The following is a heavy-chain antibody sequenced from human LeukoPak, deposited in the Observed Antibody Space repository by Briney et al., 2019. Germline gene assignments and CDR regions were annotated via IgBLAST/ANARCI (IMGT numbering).Heavy chain of an antibody. V-gene: IGHV1-69*05. CDR1: GGTFSSYA. D-gene: IGHD2-2*01. Sequence: SVTVSCKASGGTFSSYAISWVRQAPGQGLDWMGGINPIFGTANYAQKFQGRVTINTDESTSTAYVELSSLRSEDTAVDYCARGLRSRSTRYYYYYYMDVWGKGTTVTVSS. J-gene: IGHJ6*03. CDR2: INPIFGTA. CDR3: ARGLRSRSTRYYYYYYMDV.